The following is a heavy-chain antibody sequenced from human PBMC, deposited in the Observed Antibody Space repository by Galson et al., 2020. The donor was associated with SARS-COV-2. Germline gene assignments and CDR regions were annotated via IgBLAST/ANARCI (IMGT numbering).Heavy chain of an antibody. CDR3: FVDSSGDWSDAFDM. CDR2: IRWNSGMI. CDR1: GITFDDYA. V-gene: IGHV3-9*01. Sequence: SPKISCATSGITFDDYAMEWVRQAPGEGLEVVSGIRWNSGMITYADSVKGRFLISRDNAKNSLYLQMNNLRTEDTALYYCFVDSSGDWSDAFDMWGQGTMVTVSS. D-gene: IGHD3-22*01. J-gene: IGHJ3*02.